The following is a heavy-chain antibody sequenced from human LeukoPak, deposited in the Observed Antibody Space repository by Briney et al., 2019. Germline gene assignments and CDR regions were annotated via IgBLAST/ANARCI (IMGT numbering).Heavy chain of an antibody. V-gene: IGHV4-38-2*02. D-gene: IGHD3-22*01. Sequence: GSLRLSCAASGFTFDDYAMHWVRQAPGKGLEWIGSIYHSGSTYYNPSLKSRVTISVDTSKIQFSLKLSSVTAADTAVYYCARDTNHYYDSSGYYYGRGEVDYWGQGTLVTVSS. J-gene: IGHJ4*02. CDR3: ARDTNHYYDSSGYYYGRGEVDY. CDR2: IYHSGST. CDR1: GFTFDDYA.